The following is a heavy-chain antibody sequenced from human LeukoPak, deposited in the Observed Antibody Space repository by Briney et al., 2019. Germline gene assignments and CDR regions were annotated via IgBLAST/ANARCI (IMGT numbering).Heavy chain of an antibody. V-gene: IGHV3-30*03. CDR2: ISYDGSNK. Sequence: GGSLRLSCAASGFTFSSYGMHWVRQAPGKGLEWVAVISYDGSNKYYADSVKGRFTISRDNSKNTLYLQMNSLRAEDTAVYYCARVGRSGGYQFHSWGQGTLVTVSS. D-gene: IGHD1-26*01. J-gene: IGHJ4*02. CDR1: GFTFSSYG. CDR3: ARVGRSGGYQFHS.